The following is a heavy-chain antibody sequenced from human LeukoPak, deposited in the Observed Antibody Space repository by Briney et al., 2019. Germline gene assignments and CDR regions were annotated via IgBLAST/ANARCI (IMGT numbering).Heavy chain of an antibody. CDR1: GGSFNDNY. CDR2: INQSGSS. CDR3: ARGEGLGVL. Sequence: SETLSLTCAVYGGSFNDNYWSWIRQPPGKGLEWIGEINQSGSSHYNPSLKSRVTISVDTSKNQISLKLSSVTAADTAVYYCARGEGLGVLWGQGTLVTVSS. D-gene: IGHD2-8*02. V-gene: IGHV4-34*01. J-gene: IGHJ4*02.